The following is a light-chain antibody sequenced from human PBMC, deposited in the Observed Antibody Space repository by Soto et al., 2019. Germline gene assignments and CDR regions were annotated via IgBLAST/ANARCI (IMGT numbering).Light chain of an antibody. Sequence: DIQMTQSPSSLSASVGDRVTITCRASQSISSYLNWYQQKPGKAPKLLIYAASSLQSGVPSRFSGSGSGTDLTLTIRSPQPEDFATYYCQKSYSTLELTFGRWTKVDIX. J-gene: IGKJ4*01. CDR3: QKSYSTLELT. CDR2: AAS. CDR1: QSISSY. V-gene: IGKV1-39*01.